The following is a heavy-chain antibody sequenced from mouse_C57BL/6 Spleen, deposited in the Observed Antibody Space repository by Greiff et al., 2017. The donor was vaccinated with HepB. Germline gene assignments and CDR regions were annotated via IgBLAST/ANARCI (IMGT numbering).Heavy chain of an antibody. Sequence: EVQLQQSGPELVKPGASVKIPCKASGYTFTDYNMDWVKQSHGKSLEWIGDINPNNGGTIYNQKFKGKATLTVDKSSSTAYMELRSLTSEDTAVYYCARSGGYYTPFAYWGQGTLVAVSA. J-gene: IGHJ3*01. CDR2: INPNNGGT. CDR1: GYTFTDYN. V-gene: IGHV1-18*01. D-gene: IGHD2-3*01. CDR3: ARSGGYYTPFAY.